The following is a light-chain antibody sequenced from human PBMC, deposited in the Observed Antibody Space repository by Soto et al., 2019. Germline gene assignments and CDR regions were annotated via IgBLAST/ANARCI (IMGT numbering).Light chain of an antibody. CDR2: AVS. Sequence: QSALTQPASVSGSPGQSITISCTGTSSDVGAYIFVSWYQQHPGKAPKLMIYAVSSRPSGVSYRFSGSKSGNTASLTISGLQAEDEADYYCSSFTTNSSYVFGTGTKVPVL. CDR3: SSFTTNSSYV. V-gene: IGLV2-14*03. J-gene: IGLJ1*01. CDR1: SSDVGAYIF.